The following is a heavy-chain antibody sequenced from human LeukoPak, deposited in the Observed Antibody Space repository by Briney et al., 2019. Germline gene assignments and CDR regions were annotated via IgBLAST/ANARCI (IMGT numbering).Heavy chain of an antibody. CDR3: AKDKGGSYYYFDY. V-gene: IGHV3-30*18. D-gene: IGHD1-26*01. J-gene: IGHJ4*02. Sequence: PGGSLRLSCAASGFTFSTYGMHWVRQAPGKGLEWVAIISYDGSNKYYAGSVKGRFTISRDNSKNTLYLQMNSLRAEDTAVYYCAKDKGGSYYYFDYWGQGTLVTVSS. CDR1: GFTFSTYG. CDR2: ISYDGSNK.